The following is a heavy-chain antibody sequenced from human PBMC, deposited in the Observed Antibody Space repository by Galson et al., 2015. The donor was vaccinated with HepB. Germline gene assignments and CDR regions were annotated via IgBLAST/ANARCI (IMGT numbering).Heavy chain of an antibody. V-gene: IGHV7-4-1*02. CDR2: INTNTGEA. CDR3: ARVTSTHNFGRSRYTFYYYGMDV. D-gene: IGHD3-16*02. J-gene: IGHJ6*02. Sequence: SVKVSCKAAGYTFTNYAMNWVRQAPGQGLEWMGWINTNTGEATYAQAFRGRFVLSLDTTVTTAHLQISSLKPEDTAVYYCARVTSTHNFGRSRYTFYYYGMDVWGQGTTVTVAS. CDR1: GYTFTNYA.